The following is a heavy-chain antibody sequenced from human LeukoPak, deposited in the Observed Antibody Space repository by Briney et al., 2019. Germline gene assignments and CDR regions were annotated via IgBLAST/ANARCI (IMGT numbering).Heavy chain of an antibody. D-gene: IGHD3-10*01. CDR3: ARDRGYYGSSTGY. Sequence: PGGSLRLSCAASGFTFSSYAMHWVRQAPGKGLEWVAVISYDGSNKYYADSVKGRFTISRDNSKNTLYLQMNSLRAEDTAVYYCARDRGYYGSSTGYWGQGTLVTVSS. V-gene: IGHV3-30*04. CDR2: ISYDGSNK. J-gene: IGHJ4*02. CDR1: GFTFSSYA.